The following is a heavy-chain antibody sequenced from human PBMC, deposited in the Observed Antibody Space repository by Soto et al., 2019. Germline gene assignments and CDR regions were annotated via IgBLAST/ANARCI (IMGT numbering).Heavy chain of an antibody. Sequence: QLQEPGPGLVKPSETLSLTCNVSGRSMISYYWSWIRQPAGQGLEWIGRIYTGGNTNYTPSLKSRVPMSVDTSKSQFSLSLTSVTAADTAVYYCAREGDDRLFFVDSWGQGTLVTVSS. CDR1: GRSMISYY. CDR3: AREGDDRLFFVDS. V-gene: IGHV4-4*07. J-gene: IGHJ4*02. CDR2: IYTGGNT.